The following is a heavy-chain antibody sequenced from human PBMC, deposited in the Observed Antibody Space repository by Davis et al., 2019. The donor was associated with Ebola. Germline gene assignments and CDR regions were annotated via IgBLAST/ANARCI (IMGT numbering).Heavy chain of an antibody. V-gene: IGHV3-23*01. Sequence: ISDRSEHTHYADSVKGRFTISRDDSKNTVFLHMNTLRADDTAIYYCTTRLVHHFDYWGQGTLVTVSS. CDR3: TTRLVHHFDY. D-gene: IGHD6-19*01. CDR2: ISDRSEHT. J-gene: IGHJ4*02.